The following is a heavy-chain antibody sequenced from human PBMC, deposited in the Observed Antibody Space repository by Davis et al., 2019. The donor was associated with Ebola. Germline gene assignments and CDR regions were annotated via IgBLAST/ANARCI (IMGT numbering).Heavy chain of an antibody. Sequence: LSLTCAVYGGSFSGYYWSWIRQPPGKGLEWIGEINHSGSTNYNPSLKSRVTISVDTSKNQFSLKLSSVTAADTAVYYCARERYYYDSSGYYYGHYFDYWGQGTLVTVSS. V-gene: IGHV4-34*01. CDR3: ARERYYYDSSGYYYGHYFDY. D-gene: IGHD3-22*01. J-gene: IGHJ4*02. CDR1: GGSFSGYY. CDR2: INHSGST.